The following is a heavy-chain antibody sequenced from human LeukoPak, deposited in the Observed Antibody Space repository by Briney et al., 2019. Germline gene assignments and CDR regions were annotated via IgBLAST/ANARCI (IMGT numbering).Heavy chain of an antibody. CDR1: GGSISSSSYY. V-gene: IGHV4-39*01. J-gene: IGHJ4*02. Sequence: KASETLSLTCTVSGGSISSSSYYWGWIRQPPGKGLEWIGSIYYSGSTYYNPSLKSRVTISVDTSKNQFSLKLSSVTAADTAVYYCARTVEMATIDYRGQGTRVTVSS. CDR3: ARTVEMATIDY. CDR2: IYYSGST. D-gene: IGHD5-24*01.